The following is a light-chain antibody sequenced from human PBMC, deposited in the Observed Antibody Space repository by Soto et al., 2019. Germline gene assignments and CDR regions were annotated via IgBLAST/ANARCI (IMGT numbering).Light chain of an antibody. J-gene: IGLJ2*01. Sequence: QPVLTQPASVPGSPGQSITISCTGTSSDVGGYNYVSWYQKHPGKAPKSLIYEVRNRPSGVSDRFSGSKTGNTASLTISGLQAEDEADYYCCSYTSSSTLVFGGGTKLTVL. CDR1: SSDVGGYNY. CDR3: CSYTSSSTLV. V-gene: IGLV2-14*01. CDR2: EVR.